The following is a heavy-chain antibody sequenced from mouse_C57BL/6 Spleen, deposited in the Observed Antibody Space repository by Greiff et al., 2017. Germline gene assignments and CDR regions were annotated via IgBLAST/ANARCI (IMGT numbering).Heavy chain of an antibody. J-gene: IGHJ3*01. D-gene: IGHD2-2*01. CDR2: INPYNGGT. Sequence: VQLQQSGPVLVKPGASVKMSCKASGYTFTDYYMNWVKQSHGKSLEWIGVINPYNGGTSYNQKFKGKATLTVDKSSSTAYMELNSLTSEDSAVYYCARWDGYDGQFAYWGQGTLVTVSA. CDR3: ARWDGYDGQFAY. V-gene: IGHV1-19*01. CDR1: GYTFTDYY.